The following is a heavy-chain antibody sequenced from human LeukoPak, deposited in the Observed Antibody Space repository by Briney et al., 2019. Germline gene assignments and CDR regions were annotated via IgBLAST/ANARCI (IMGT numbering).Heavy chain of an antibody. CDR3: AGHSGNGYVYPFDY. CDR1: GGSISSSSYY. Sequence: SETLSLTCTVSGGSISSSSYYWGWIRQPPGKGLEWIGTIYYSGSTYYNPSLKSRLTISVDTSKNRFSLGLTSVTAADTAVYYCAGHSGNGYVYPFDYWGQGTLVTVSS. D-gene: IGHD5-12*01. V-gene: IGHV4-39*01. CDR2: IYYSGST. J-gene: IGHJ4*02.